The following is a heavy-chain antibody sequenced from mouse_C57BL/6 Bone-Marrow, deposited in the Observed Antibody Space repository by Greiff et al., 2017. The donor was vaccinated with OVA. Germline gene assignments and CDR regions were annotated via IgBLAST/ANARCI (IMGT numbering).Heavy chain of an antibody. CDR1: GFTFNTYA. CDR3: VRDSLLRSLMDY. V-gene: IGHV10-3*01. D-gene: IGHD1-1*01. CDR2: IRSKSSNYAT. J-gene: IGHJ4*01. Sequence: EVQVVESGGGLVQPKGSLKLSCAASGFTFNTYAMHWVRQAPGKGLEWVARIRSKSSNYATYYADSVKDRFTISRDDSQSMLYLQMNNLKTEDTAMYYCVRDSLLRSLMDYWGQGTSVTVSS.